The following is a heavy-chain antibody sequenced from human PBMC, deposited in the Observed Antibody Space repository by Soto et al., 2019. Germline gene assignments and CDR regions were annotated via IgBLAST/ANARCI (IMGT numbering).Heavy chain of an antibody. J-gene: IGHJ5*02. D-gene: IGHD5-18*01. CDR2: ISGSGGST. CDR1: GFTFSSYA. Sequence: LRLSCAASGFTFSSYAMSWVRQAPGKGLEWVSGISGSGGSTYYADSVKGRFTISRDNSKNTLYLQMNSLRAEDTAVYYCAKGSELWFYNWFDPWGQGTLVTVSS. V-gene: IGHV3-23*01. CDR3: AKGSELWFYNWFDP.